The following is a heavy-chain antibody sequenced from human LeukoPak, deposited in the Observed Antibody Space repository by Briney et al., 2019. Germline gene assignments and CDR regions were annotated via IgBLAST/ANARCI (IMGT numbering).Heavy chain of an antibody. CDR1: GYTFTSYG. V-gene: IGHV1-18*04. J-gene: IGHJ4*02. CDR2: ISAYNGNT. CDR3: ARDELGYFDWSADPSFDS. D-gene: IGHD3-9*01. Sequence: GASVKVSCKASGYTFTSYGISWVRQAPGQGLEWMGWISAYNGNTNYAQKLQGRVTMTTDTSTSTAYMELRSLRSDDTAVYYCARDELGYFDWSADPSFDSWGQGTLVTVSS.